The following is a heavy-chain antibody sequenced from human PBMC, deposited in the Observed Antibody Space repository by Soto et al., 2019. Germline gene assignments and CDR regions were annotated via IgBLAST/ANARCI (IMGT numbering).Heavy chain of an antibody. CDR3: ARGGIVGATPFDY. CDR1: GFTFSSYW. J-gene: IGHJ4*02. V-gene: IGHV3-74*01. CDR2: INSDGSST. D-gene: IGHD1-26*01. Sequence: EVQLVEPGGGLVQPGGSLRLSCAASGFTFSSYWMHWVRQAPGKGLVWVSRINSDGSSTSYADSVKGRFTISRDNAKNTLYLQMNSLRAEDTAVYYCARGGIVGATPFDYWGQGTLVTVSS.